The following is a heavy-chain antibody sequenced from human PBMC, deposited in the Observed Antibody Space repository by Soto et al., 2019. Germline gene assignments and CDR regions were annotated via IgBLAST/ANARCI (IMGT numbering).Heavy chain of an antibody. J-gene: IGHJ6*02. Sequence: QVQLVQSGAEVKKPGASVKVSCKASGYTFTTYGITWVRQAPGQGLEWVGWISAHDGHTSYAQKLQDRVIMTTDTSTSTAFMDLRSLRSDDSAVYYCARGQGQYCSGGSCYANYYYSGMDVWGQGTTVTVSS. V-gene: IGHV1-18*01. CDR3: ARGQGQYCSGGSCYANYYYSGMDV. CDR2: ISAHDGHT. CDR1: GYTFTTYG. D-gene: IGHD2-15*01.